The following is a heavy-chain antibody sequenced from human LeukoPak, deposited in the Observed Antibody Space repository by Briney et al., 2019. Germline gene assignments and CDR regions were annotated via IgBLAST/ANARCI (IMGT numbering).Heavy chain of an antibody. J-gene: IGHJ4*02. Sequence: GGSLRLSCAASGFTFSRHGMNWVRQAPGKGLEWVSVISGSGGSTYYADSVKGRFTISRDNSKNTLYLQMNSLRAEDTAVYYCAKDLGDYNAPGGYWGQGTLVTVSS. CDR3: AKDLGDYNAPGGY. V-gene: IGHV3-23*01. CDR1: GFTFSRHG. D-gene: IGHD3-9*01. CDR2: ISGSGGST.